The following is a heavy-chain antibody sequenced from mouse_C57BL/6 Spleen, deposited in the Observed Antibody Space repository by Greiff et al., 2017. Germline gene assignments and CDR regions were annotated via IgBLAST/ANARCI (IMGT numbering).Heavy chain of an antibody. CDR3: ASYDCSAMDC. V-gene: IGHV14-1*01. D-gene: IGHD2-4*01. J-gene: IGHJ4*01. CDR2: IHPKGGNT. CDR1: GFNITSYW. Sequence: VQLQQPGAELVKPGASVKLSCTASGFNITSYWMHWVKQRPDQGLEWIGMIHPKGGNTNYAQKFQSKAPLTADTSSNTAYMQLSSLTTEVTAVDYCASYDCSAMDCWGTGTTVTVSS.